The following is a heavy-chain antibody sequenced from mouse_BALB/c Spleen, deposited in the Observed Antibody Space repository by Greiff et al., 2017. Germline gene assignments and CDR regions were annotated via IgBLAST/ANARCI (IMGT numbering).Heavy chain of an antibody. J-gene: IGHJ4*01. Sequence: VQLQQSGPELVKPGASVKMSCKASGYTFTSYVMHWVKQKPGQGLEWIGYINPYNDGTKYNEKFKGKATLTSDKSSSTAYMELSSLTSEDSAVYYCARGNYDDDNYYAMDYWGQGTSVTVSS. CDR1: GYTFTSYV. CDR2: INPYNDGT. CDR3: ARGNYDDDNYYAMDY. V-gene: IGHV1-14*01. D-gene: IGHD2-4*01.